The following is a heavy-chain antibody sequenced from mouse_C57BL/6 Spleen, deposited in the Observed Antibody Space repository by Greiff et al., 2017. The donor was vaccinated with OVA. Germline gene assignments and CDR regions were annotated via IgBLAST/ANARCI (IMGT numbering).Heavy chain of an antibody. Sequence: EVKVVESGGGLVQPKGSLKLSCAASGFSFNTYAMNWVRQAPGKGLEWVARIRSKSNNYATYYADSVKDRFTISRDDSESMLYLQMNNLKTEDTAMYYCVRDSSGFDYWGQGTTLTVSS. J-gene: IGHJ2*01. D-gene: IGHD3-2*02. CDR2: IRSKSNNYAT. CDR3: VRDSSGFDY. V-gene: IGHV10-1*01. CDR1: GFSFNTYA.